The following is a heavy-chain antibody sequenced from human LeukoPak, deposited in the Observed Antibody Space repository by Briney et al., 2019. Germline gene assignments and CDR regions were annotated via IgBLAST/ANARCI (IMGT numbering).Heavy chain of an antibody. J-gene: IGHJ4*02. V-gene: IGHV3-48*01. CDR1: GFTFSSYS. Sequence: GGSLRLSCAASGFTFSSYSMNWVRPAPGKGLEWIPYLSSSSNTIYYADSVKGRFTISRDNAKNSLYLQVNSLRAEDTAVYYCARGATGDRLGYLGQGSLVTVSS. D-gene: IGHD7-27*01. CDR3: ARGATGDRLGY. CDR2: LSSSSNTI.